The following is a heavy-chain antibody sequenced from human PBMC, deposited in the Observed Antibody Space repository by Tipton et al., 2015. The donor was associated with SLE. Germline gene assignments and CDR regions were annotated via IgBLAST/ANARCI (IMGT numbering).Heavy chain of an antibody. V-gene: IGHV4-59*12. J-gene: IGHJ3*02. Sequence: TLSLTCTVSGGSISSYYWSWIRQPPGKGLEWIGYIYYSGSTNYNPSLKSRVTISVDTSKNQFSLKLSSVTAADTAVYYCARELLDNFDNSGYGFDIWGQGTMVTVSS. CDR1: GGSISSYY. CDR2: IYYSGST. CDR3: ARELLDNFDNSGYGFDI. D-gene: IGHD3-22*01.